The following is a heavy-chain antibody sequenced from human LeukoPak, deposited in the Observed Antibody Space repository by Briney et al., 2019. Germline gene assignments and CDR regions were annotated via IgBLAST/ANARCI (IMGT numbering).Heavy chain of an antibody. CDR2: INPNSGGT. Sequence: ASVKVSCKASGYIFTGYYIHWVRQAPGQGLEWMGWINPNSGGTNYEQKFQGRVTMTRDTSISTGYMGLRSLRSDDTAVYYCARGGSYAEYLQHWGQGTLVTVSS. CDR3: ARGGSYAEYLQH. CDR1: GYIFTGYY. J-gene: IGHJ1*01. V-gene: IGHV1-2*02. D-gene: IGHD1-26*01.